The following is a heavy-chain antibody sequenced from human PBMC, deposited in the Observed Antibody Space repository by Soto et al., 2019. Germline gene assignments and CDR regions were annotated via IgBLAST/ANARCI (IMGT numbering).Heavy chain of an antibody. CDR2: IDPSDSYT. Sequence: KVSCKTSGFTFDVYGIHWVRQMPGKGLEWMGRIDPSDSYTNYSPSFQGHVTISADKSISTAYLQWSSLKASDTAMYYCARGLAGYDPHYYYYGMDVWGQGTTVTVSS. J-gene: IGHJ6*02. CDR3: ARGLAGYDPHYYYYGMDV. CDR1: GFTFDVYG. V-gene: IGHV5-10-1*01. D-gene: IGHD5-12*01.